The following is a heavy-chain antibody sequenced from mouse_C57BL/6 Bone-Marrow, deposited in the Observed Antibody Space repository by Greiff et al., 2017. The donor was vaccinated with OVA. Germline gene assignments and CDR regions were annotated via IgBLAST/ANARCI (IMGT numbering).Heavy chain of an antibody. J-gene: IGHJ3*01. CDR3: ARLGPWFAY. CDR2: ISSGGSYT. Sequence: DVQLVESGGDLVKPGGSLKLSCAASGFTFSSYGMSWVRQTPDKRLEWVATISSGGSYTYYPDSVKGRFTISRDNAKNTLYLQMSSLKSEDTAMYYCARLGPWFAYWGQGTLVTVSA. V-gene: IGHV5-6*01. CDR1: GFTFSSYG.